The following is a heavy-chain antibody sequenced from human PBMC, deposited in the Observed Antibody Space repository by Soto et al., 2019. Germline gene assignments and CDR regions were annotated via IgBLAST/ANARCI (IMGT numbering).Heavy chain of an antibody. CDR2: IIPFFGTI. CDR3: ASSLMVVVGKKYFYSYGMDV. V-gene: IGHV1-69*01. CDR1: GGTFSDHT. Sequence: QVQLEQSGAEVKKPGSSVSVSCKISGGTFSDHTFSWVRQAPGQGLEWMGGIIPFFGTINYAQKFKGRVKISADESTGTAYMKLSSLKSEDTAKYYCASSLMVVVGKKYFYSYGMDVWGRGTTVTVFS. D-gene: IGHD2-15*01. J-gene: IGHJ6*02.